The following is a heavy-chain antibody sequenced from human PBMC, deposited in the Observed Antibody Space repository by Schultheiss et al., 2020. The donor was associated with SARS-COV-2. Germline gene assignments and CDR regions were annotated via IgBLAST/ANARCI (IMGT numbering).Heavy chain of an antibody. Sequence: ASVKVSCKASGYTFTHYYLHWVRQAPGKGLEWMGGFDPEDGETIYAQKFQGRVTMTRDTSTSTVYMELSSLRSEDTAVYYCASPPPSSGSYLFGYWGQGTLVTVSS. V-gene: IGHV1-24*01. D-gene: IGHD1-26*01. J-gene: IGHJ4*02. CDR3: ASPPPSSGSYLFGY. CDR1: GYTFTHYY. CDR2: FDPEDGET.